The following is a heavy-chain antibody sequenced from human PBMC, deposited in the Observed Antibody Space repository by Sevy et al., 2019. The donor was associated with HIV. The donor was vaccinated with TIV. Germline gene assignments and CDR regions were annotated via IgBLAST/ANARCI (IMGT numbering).Heavy chain of an antibody. D-gene: IGHD3-22*01. V-gene: IGHV3-11*06. J-gene: IGHJ5*02. CDR3: ARAGRYYYDSSGYNNWFDP. CDR2: ISSSSSYT. Sequence: GGSLRLSCAASGFTFSDYYMNWIRQAPGKGLEWVSYISSSSSYTNYADSVKGRFTISRDNAKNSLYLQMNSLRAEDTAVYYCARAGRYYYDSSGYNNWFDPWGQGTLVTVSS. CDR1: GFTFSDYY.